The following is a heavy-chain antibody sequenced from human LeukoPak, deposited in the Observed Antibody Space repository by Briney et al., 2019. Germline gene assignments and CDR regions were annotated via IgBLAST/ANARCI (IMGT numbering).Heavy chain of an antibody. Sequence: GGSLRLSSAASGVSFSSFEMNWVRQAPGKGLEWVSYISSSGTSIYYADSVKGRFTISRDNAKNSLFLQMNSLRAEDTAIYYCAGAYWGQGTLVTVSS. CDR1: GVSFSSFE. CDR2: ISSSGTSI. J-gene: IGHJ4*02. CDR3: AGAY. V-gene: IGHV3-48*03.